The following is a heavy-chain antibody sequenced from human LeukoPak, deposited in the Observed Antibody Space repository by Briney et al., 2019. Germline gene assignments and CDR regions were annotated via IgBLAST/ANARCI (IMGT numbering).Heavy chain of an antibody. CDR2: ISYIGST. V-gene: IGHV4-59*11. CDR1: TDSFSSHY. Sequence: AETLSLTCAVSTDSFSSHYWSWIRQPPGKGLEWIGYISYIGSTNYNPSLKSRVTISIDTSKNQFSLKLRSVTAADTAVYYCARDLITVTKGFDIWGQGTMVSVSS. CDR3: ARDLITVTKGFDI. D-gene: IGHD4-17*01. J-gene: IGHJ3*02.